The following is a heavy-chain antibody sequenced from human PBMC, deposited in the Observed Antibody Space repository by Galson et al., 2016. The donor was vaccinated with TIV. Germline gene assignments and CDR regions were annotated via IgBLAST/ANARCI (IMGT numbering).Heavy chain of an antibody. D-gene: IGHD3-3*01. V-gene: IGHV3-48*02. CDR2: ISSSSPSTI. CDR3: AREEDVLRLLEWSYNNYGMDV. CDR1: GFNFSNYS. Sequence: SLRLSCAASGFNFSNYSMDWVRQAPGKGLEWVSYISSSSPSTIYYADSVKGRFTISRDNAKKSLYLQMNSLRDEDTALYYCAREEDVLRLLEWSYNNYGMDVWGQGTTVTVSS. J-gene: IGHJ6*02.